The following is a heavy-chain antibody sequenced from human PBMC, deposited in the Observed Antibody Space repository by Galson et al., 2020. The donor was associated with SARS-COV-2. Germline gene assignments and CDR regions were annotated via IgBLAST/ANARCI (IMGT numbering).Heavy chain of an antibody. V-gene: IGHV3-7*01. CDR3: ARKRGAWSSSYYTYFDY. CDR1: GMTFSDYW. Sequence: GGSLRLSCAASGMTFSDYWMNWVRQAPGKGLEWVASIKHDGTEIFHVDSVKGRFSILRDNAKNSLFLQMNSLRVEDTAVYYCARKRGAWSSSYYTYFDYWGQGALVTVSS. D-gene: IGHD6-13*01. CDR2: IKHDGTEI. J-gene: IGHJ4*02.